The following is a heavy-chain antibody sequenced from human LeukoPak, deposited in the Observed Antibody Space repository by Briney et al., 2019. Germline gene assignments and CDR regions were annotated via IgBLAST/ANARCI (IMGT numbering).Heavy chain of an antibody. J-gene: IGHJ4*02. CDR1: GFTLSSYW. Sequence: QPGGSLRLSCAASGFTLSSYWVHWVRHAPGKGLVWVSRINSDGSSTSYADSVKGRFTISRDNAKNTLYLQMNSLRAEDTAVYYCARVKSSGYGEYYFDYWGQGTLVTVSS. CDR3: ARVKSSGYGEYYFDY. D-gene: IGHD5-12*01. CDR2: INSDGSST. V-gene: IGHV3-74*01.